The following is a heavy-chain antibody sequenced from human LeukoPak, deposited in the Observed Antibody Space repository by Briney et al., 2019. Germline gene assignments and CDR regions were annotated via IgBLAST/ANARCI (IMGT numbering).Heavy chain of an antibody. Sequence: PSETLSLTCAVNGGSFSDYYWSWIRQAPGKGLEWIGDINHRGTTNYNPSLKSRVTISLDASKFQLSLKLTSVTAADSAVYYCARASQSSGYYFGPWGYWGQGTLVTVSS. CDR2: INHRGTT. J-gene: IGHJ4*02. D-gene: IGHD3-22*01. CDR3: ARASQSSGYYFGPWGY. V-gene: IGHV4-34*01. CDR1: GGSFSDYY.